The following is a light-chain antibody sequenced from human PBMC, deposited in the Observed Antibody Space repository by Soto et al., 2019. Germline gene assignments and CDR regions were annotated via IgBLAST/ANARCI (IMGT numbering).Light chain of an antibody. CDR2: DVY. J-gene: IGLJ1*01. Sequence: QSVLTQPSPLSGSPRQSIALPCPRGKTDVDGYDYVSWYQQHPGQAPQLIIYDVYNRPSGVSHRFSGSKSGDTASLTISGLQAEDQADYYCTSYTSSTPFYVFGTGTKVTVL. CDR1: KTDVDGYDY. V-gene: IGLV2-14*03. CDR3: TSYTSSTPFYV.